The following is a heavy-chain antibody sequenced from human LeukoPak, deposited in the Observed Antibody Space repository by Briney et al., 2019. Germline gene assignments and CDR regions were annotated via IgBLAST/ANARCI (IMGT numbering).Heavy chain of an antibody. J-gene: IGHJ4*02. Sequence: ASVKVSCKASGGTFSSYAISWVRQAPGQVLEWKGGIITIVGTANYAQKFQGRVTITADESTSTAYMELSSLRSEDTAVYYCARVDQLLRPRSGSYPKYYFDYWGQGTLVTVSS. CDR2: IITIVGTA. CDR1: GGTFSSYA. CDR3: ARVDQLLRPRSGSYPKYYFDY. V-gene: IGHV1-69*13. D-gene: IGHD1-26*01.